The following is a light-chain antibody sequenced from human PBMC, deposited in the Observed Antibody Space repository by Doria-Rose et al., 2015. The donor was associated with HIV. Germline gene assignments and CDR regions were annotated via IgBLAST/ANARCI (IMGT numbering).Light chain of an antibody. CDR3: HQCGTSWT. CDR1: QSFSSTY. CDR2: DGS. V-gene: IGKV3-20*01. J-gene: IGKJ1*01. Sequence: EIVMTQSPGTLSLSPGERATLSCRTSQSFSSTYLAWYQQKPGQAPSLLIYDGSTRATGIPDRSSASGSGTDFTLTINRLEPEDFALYYCHQCGTSWTFGQGTKVEI.